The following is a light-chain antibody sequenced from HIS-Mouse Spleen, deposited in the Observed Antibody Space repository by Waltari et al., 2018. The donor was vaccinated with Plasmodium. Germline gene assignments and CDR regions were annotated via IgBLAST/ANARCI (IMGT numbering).Light chain of an antibody. J-gene: IGLJ3*02. CDR2: EDS. CDR3: YSTDSSGNHRV. CDR1: AFPNKL. V-gene: IGLV3-10*01. Sequence: YELTQPPSVSVSPGQTARITCPGHAFPNKLAYWYQQKSGQAPVLVIYEDSKRPSGIPERFSGSSSGTMATLTISGAQVEDEADYYCYSTDSSGNHRVFGGGTKLTVL.